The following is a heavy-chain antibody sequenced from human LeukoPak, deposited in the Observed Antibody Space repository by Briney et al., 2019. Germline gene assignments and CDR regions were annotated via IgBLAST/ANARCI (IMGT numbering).Heavy chain of an antibody. D-gene: IGHD3-10*01. J-gene: IGHJ4*02. CDR2: FYYSGST. V-gene: IGHV4-30-4*01. Sequence: PSETLSLTCTVSGGSISSGDYYWSWIRQPPGKGLEWIGYFYYSGSTYYNPSLKSRVTISVDTSKNQFSLKLSSVTAADTAVYYCARVQGWFGELLHYYFDYWGQGTLVTVSS. CDR3: ARVQGWFGELLHYYFDY. CDR1: GGSISSGDYY.